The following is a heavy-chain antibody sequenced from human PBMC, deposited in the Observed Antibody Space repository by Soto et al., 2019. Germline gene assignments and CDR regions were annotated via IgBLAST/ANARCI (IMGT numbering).Heavy chain of an antibody. CDR3: VKDKSLEIRGPAPFDR. CDR1: GCPCSGYA. D-gene: IGHD3-10*01. CDR2: MRGNGDKI. V-gene: IGHV3-23*01. J-gene: IGHJ4*02. Sequence: PCGSLRLSCAASGCPCSGYARTWARLAPGKGLEWVAGMRGNGDKIYYADSVRGRFTISRDNSNNTLYLQMSSLRAGDTDIYYCVKDKSLEIRGPAPFDRWGQGTLVTVPA.